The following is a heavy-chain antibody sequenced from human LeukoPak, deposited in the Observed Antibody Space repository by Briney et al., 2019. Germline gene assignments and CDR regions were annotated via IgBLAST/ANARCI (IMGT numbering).Heavy chain of an antibody. V-gene: IGHV1-2*02. J-gene: IGHJ3*02. CDR1: GHASTGSY. CDR3: ASPLGVDAGTEVAFDI. D-gene: IGHD3-3*01. CDR2: INTNNGGK. Sequence: ASIKCSCNASGHASTGSYIDWARHAPGPGLDWSGWINTNNGGKNYARNSQGMVTMTSNTAISTAYMELSRRRSDDTAVYYCASPLGVDAGTEVAFDIWGQGTMVTVSS.